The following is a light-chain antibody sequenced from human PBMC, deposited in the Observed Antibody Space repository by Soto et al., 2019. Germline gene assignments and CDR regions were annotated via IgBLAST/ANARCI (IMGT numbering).Light chain of an antibody. V-gene: IGKV3-20*01. CDR1: QSITSNF. J-gene: IGKJ2*01. CDR3: QQYGRPPLMYT. Sequence: EIVLTQSPGTLSLSPGERATLSCRASQSITSNFLAWYQQKPGQAPRLLIYGASTRAAGVPDRFSGSGSGLDFTLTITRLEPEDFAVYYCQQYGRPPLMYTFGQGTKLGVK. CDR2: GAS.